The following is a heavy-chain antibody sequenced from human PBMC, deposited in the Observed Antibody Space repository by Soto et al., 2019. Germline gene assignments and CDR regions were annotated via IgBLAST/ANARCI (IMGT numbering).Heavy chain of an antibody. CDR1: GYTFTTYG. D-gene: IGHD3-10*01. CDR2: INTHNGNT. V-gene: IGHV1-18*01. Sequence: GASVKVSSKASGYTFTTYGISWVRHAPGQRLEWLGWINTHNGNTNYAQNLQGRVIMTADTSTSTAYMELRSLRSDDTAIYYCTREGSAPYYYYGMDAWGEGTTVTVSS. CDR3: TREGSAPYYYYGMDA. J-gene: IGHJ6*04.